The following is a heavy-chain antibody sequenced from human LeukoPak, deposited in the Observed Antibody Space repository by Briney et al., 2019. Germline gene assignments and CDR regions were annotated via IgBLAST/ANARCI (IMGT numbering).Heavy chain of an antibody. J-gene: IGHJ4*02. CDR1: GGSIRSSRCY. D-gene: IGHD6-13*01. V-gene: IGHV4-39*01. CDR3: ARRHSSSWYPGYDY. CDR2: INYGGTT. Sequence: PSETLSLTCAVSGGSIRSSRCYWGWIRQPPGKGLEWIGSINYGGTTYYNPSLKSRVTISVDTSKSQFSLKLSSVTSADTAVYYCARRHSSSWYPGYDYWGQGTLVTVSS.